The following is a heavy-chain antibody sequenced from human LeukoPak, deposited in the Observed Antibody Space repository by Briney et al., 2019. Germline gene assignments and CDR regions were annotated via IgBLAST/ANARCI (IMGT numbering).Heavy chain of an antibody. D-gene: IGHD2-15*01. CDR1: GFTFSSYV. Sequence: PGGSLRLSCAASGFTFSSYVMHAGRQAPGKGLEWVAIISYDGSNEYYADSVKGRFTISRENSKNTLYLQMNSLRAADTAVYYCARDRSCSYWGQGTLVTVSS. CDR2: ISYDGSNE. CDR3: ARDRSCSY. V-gene: IGHV3-30*04. J-gene: IGHJ4*02.